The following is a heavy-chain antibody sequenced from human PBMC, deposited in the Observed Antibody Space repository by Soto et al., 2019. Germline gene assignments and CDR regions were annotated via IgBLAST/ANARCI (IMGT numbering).Heavy chain of an antibody. CDR2: IYPGDSDT. V-gene: IGHV5-51*01. CDR1: GYSFTNYW. D-gene: IGHD2-15*01. J-gene: IGHJ5*02. Sequence: EVQLVQSGAEVKKPGESLKISCKGSGYSFTNYWIGWVRQMPGKGLEWMGIIYPGDSDTRYSPSFQGQVTISADKSISTAYLQWSSLKASDTAIYYCARKDCSGASCYSSDWFDPWGQGTLVTVSS. CDR3: ARKDCSGASCYSSDWFDP.